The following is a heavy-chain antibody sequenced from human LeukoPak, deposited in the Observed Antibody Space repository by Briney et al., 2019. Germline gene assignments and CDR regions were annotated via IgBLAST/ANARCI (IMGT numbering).Heavy chain of an antibody. Sequence: PGGSLRLSCSASGFTFSSYAIHWVRQAPGKGLVWVSRINSDGSSTSYADSVKGRFTISRDNAKNTLYLQMNSLRAEDTAVYYCARDPRVTAYFDCWGQGTLVTVSS. J-gene: IGHJ4*02. CDR3: ARDPRVTAYFDC. D-gene: IGHD4-11*01. V-gene: IGHV3-74*01. CDR2: INSDGSST. CDR1: GFTFSSYA.